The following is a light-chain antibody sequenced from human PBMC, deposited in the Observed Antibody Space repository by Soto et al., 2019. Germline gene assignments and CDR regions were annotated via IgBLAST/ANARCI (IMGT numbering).Light chain of an antibody. Sequence: QSVLTQPPSASVTPGQRVTISCSGSSSNIGSNTVNWYHQLPGTVPKLLIYSNNPRPSGVPDRCSGSKSGTSASLAISGRQSEDEADYYCAAWDDSLNGRVFGGGTKLTVL. CDR2: SNN. V-gene: IGLV1-44*01. CDR3: AAWDDSLNGRV. CDR1: SSNIGSNT. J-gene: IGLJ2*01.